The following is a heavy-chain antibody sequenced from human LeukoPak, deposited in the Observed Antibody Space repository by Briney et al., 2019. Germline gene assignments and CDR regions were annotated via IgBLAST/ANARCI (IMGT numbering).Heavy chain of an antibody. V-gene: IGHV1-2*02. Sequence: ASMKVSCKSSGFTFTDHYIHWVRQAPGQGLEWMGYIGPHSSSTSSPQEFQGRVTMTRETSMTTAYMELTRLTSDDTAVYYCVREGEGPLSKDFDYWGQGTLVTVSS. CDR2: IGPHSSST. CDR1: GFTFTDHY. CDR3: VREGEGPLSKDFDY. J-gene: IGHJ4*02. D-gene: IGHD2/OR15-2a*01.